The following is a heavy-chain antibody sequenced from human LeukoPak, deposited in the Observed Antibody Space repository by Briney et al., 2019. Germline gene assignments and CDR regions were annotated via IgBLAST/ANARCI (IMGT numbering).Heavy chain of an antibody. CDR2: IYSGGDT. J-gene: IGHJ4*02. Sequence: PGGSLRLSCAASGLTVSSNYMSWVRQAPGKRLEWISVIYSGGDTYYAESVKGRFTISRDNSKNTLYLQMNRLRVEDTAVYYCSRRPDYGGTPTFDNWGQGTLVTVSS. CDR1: GLTVSSNY. V-gene: IGHV3-66*01. CDR3: SRRPDYGGTPTFDN. D-gene: IGHD4-23*01.